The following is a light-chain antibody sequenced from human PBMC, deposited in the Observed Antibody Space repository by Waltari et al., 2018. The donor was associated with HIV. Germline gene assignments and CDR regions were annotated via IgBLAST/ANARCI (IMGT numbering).Light chain of an antibody. Sequence: QSVLTQPPSASGTPGQRATISCSGSSSNIGSNFVSWYQQLPGTAPKLLIYRNNQRPSGVPDRFSGSKSGTSASLAISGLRSEDEADYYCAAWDDSLSGQWVFGGGTKLTVL. V-gene: IGLV1-47*01. CDR2: RNN. J-gene: IGLJ3*02. CDR3: AAWDDSLSGQWV. CDR1: SSNIGSNF.